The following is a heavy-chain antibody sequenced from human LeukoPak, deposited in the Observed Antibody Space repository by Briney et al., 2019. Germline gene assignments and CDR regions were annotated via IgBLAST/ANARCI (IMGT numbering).Heavy chain of an antibody. CDR2: ISTSGGNT. D-gene: IGHD3-10*01. CDR3: AKVRTGSYLYDAFDI. V-gene: IGHV3-23*01. CDR1: GFTFSSYA. J-gene: IGHJ3*02. Sequence: PGGSLRLSCAASGFTFSSYAMSWVRQAPGKGLEWVSGISTSGGNTQLADSVKGRFTISRENSKNTLYLQMNSLRAEDTAVYYCAKVRTGSYLYDAFDIWGQGTMVTVSS.